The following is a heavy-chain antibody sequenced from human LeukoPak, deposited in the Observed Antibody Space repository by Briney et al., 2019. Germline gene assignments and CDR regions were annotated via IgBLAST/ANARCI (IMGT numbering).Heavy chain of an antibody. V-gene: IGHV3-30*04. J-gene: IGHJ1*01. CDR2: ISYDGSNK. CDR1: GFTFSSYA. Sequence: GGSLRLSCAASGFTFSSYAMHWVRQAPGKGLEWVAVISYDGSNKYYADSVKGRFTISRDNSKNTLYLQMNSLRAEDTAVYYCASRQTAKYFQHWGQGTLVTVSS. CDR3: ASRQTAKYFQH.